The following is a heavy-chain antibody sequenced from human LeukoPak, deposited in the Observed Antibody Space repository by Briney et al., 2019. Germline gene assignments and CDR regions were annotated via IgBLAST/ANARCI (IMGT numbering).Heavy chain of an antibody. CDR2: ISSSSFI. J-gene: IGHJ4*02. Sequence: PGGSLRLSCAASGFTFSSYSMNWVRQAPGKGMEWVSSISSSSFIYYADSVKGRFTISRDNAKNSLYLQMNSLSAEDTAVYYCARVGRCSSTSCYTLDFWGQGTLVTVSS. CDR1: GFTFSSYS. D-gene: IGHD2-2*02. CDR3: ARVGRCSSTSCYTLDF. V-gene: IGHV3-21*01.